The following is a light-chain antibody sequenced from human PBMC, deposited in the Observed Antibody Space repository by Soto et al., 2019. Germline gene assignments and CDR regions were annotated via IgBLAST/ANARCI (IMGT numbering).Light chain of an antibody. J-gene: IGKJ3*01. Sequence: DIVMTQSPLSLPVTPGEPASISCRSGQSLLHSNGYNYLDWYLQKPGQSPQLLIYLGSNRASGVPGRFSGSGSGTDFTLKISRVAAEDVGVYYCMQALQTIFGPGTKVVIK. V-gene: IGKV2-28*01. CDR2: LGS. CDR3: MQALQTI. CDR1: QSLLHSNGYNY.